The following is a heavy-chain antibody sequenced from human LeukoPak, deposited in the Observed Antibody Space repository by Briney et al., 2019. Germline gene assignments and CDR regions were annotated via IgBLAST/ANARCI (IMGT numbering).Heavy chain of an antibody. J-gene: IGHJ5*02. D-gene: IGHD1-1*01. Sequence: GGSLRLSCAASGFTVSSNYMSWVRQAPGKGLEWVSVIYSGGSTYYADSVKGRFTISRDNSKNTLYLQMKSLRAEDTAVYYCARDRPWNGGWLDPWGQGTLVTVSS. CDR3: ARDRPWNGGWLDP. CDR2: IYSGGST. CDR1: GFTVSSNY. V-gene: IGHV3-53*01.